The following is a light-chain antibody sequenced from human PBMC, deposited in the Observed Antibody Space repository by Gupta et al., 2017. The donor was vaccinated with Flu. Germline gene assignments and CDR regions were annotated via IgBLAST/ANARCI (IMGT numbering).Light chain of an antibody. Sequence: EIVMTQSPATLSVSPGERAPPPCGASQSVRTNVAWYQQKPGQAPRLLIYGSSTRATDVPARFSGSGSGTEFTLTISSLQSEDFAVYYCQQYNNWPFVTFGGGTKVEIK. CDR2: GSS. V-gene: IGKV3-15*01. J-gene: IGKJ4*01. CDR3: QQYNNWPFVT. CDR1: QSVRTN.